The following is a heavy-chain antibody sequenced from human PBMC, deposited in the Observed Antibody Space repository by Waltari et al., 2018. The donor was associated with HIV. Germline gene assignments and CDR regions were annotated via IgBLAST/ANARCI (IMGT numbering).Heavy chain of an antibody. V-gene: IGHV1-46*03. CDR3: AREGGDYYDSSGYYFDY. CDR1: GYTFTSYY. J-gene: IGHJ4*02. CDR2: LNPSGGST. D-gene: IGHD3-22*01. Sequence: QVQLVQSGAEVKKPGASVKVSCKASGYTFTSYYMHWVRQAPGQGLEWMGILNPSGGSTSYAQKFKGRVTMTRDTSTSTVYMELSSLRSEDTAVYYCAREGGDYYDSSGYYFDYWGQGTLVTVSS.